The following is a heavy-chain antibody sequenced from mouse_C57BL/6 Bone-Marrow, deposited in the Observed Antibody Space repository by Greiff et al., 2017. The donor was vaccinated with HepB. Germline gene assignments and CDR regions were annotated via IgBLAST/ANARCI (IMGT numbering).Heavy chain of an antibody. D-gene: IGHD1-1*01. CDR1: GYTFTDYN. V-gene: IGHV1-22*01. J-gene: IGHJ4*01. CDR3: ARYIYYYGSSYHAMDY. Sequence: VQLQQSGPELVKPGASVKMSCKASGYTFTDYNMHWVKQSHGKSLEWIGYINPNNGGTSYNQKFKGKATLTVNKSSSTAYMELRSLTSEDSAVYYCARYIYYYGSSYHAMDYWGQGTSVTVSS. CDR2: INPNNGGT.